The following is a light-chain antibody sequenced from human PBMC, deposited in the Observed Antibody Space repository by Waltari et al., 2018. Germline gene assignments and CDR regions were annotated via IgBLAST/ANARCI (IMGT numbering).Light chain of an antibody. J-gene: IGKJ1*01. CDR1: QSLLYTDGKTY. V-gene: IGKV2D-29*01. CDR3: MQTKQFPWT. CDR2: EIS. Sequence: DIVMTQTPVSLSVTPGQSASIPCKSSQSLLYTDGKTYFYWYLQKAGQTPQLLIYEISKRFSGVPDRFSGSGSGTDFTLKISRVEAEDVGVYYCMQTKQFPWTLGQGTKVEVK.